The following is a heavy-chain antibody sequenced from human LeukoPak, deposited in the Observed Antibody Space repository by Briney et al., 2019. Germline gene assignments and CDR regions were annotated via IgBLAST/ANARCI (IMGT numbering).Heavy chain of an antibody. J-gene: IGHJ6*02. CDR1: GFTFSDYY. CDR2: ISSSGSTI. V-gene: IGHV3-11*01. D-gene: IGHD3-10*01. CDR3: ARGGNMVRGVIVLFYGMDV. Sequence: GGSLRLSCAASGFTFSDYYMSWIRQAPGKGLEWVSYISSSGSTIYYADSVKGRFTISRDNAKNSLYLQMNSLRAEDTAVYYCARGGNMVRGVIVLFYGMDVWGQGTTVTVSS.